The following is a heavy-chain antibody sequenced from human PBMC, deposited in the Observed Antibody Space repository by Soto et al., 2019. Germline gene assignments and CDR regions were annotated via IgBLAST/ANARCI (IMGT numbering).Heavy chain of an antibody. CDR1: GYTFTSNY. CDR2: INPSGGST. D-gene: IGHD3-22*01. V-gene: IGHV1-46*03. CDR3: AREIVVGATFDY. J-gene: IGHJ4*02. Sequence: QVQLVQSGAEVKKPGASGRVSGKAPGYTFTSNYMHWVRQAPGQGLEWMGIINPSGGSTSYAQKFQGRVTMTRDTSTSTVYMELSSLRSEDTAVYYCAREIVVGATFDYWGQGTLVTVSS.